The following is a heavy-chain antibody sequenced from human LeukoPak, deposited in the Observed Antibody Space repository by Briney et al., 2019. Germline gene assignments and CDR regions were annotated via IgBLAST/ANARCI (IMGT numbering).Heavy chain of an antibody. Sequence: PGGSLRLSCAASGFTVSSNYMSWVRQAPGKGLEWVSAIVGSGGTTYYVDSVKGRFTISRDNSENTLYLQMNSLRAEDTAIYYCAKDMWGRTWDEAFDIWGQGTTVTVSS. D-gene: IGHD1-14*01. CDR3: AKDMWGRTWDEAFDI. CDR1: GFTVSSNY. V-gene: IGHV3-23*01. CDR2: IVGSGGTT. J-gene: IGHJ3*02.